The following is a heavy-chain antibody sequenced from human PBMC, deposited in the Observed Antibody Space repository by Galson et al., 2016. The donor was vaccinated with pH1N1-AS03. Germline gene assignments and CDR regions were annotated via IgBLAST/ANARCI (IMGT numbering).Heavy chain of an antibody. CDR1: GYSFTSYW. V-gene: IGHV5-10-1*01. J-gene: IGHJ6*02. D-gene: IGHD2-2*01. CDR2: TDPSNSCT. CDR3: ARVSCSSTTCSPYYYGMDV. Sequence: QSGAEVKKPGESLRISCKGSGYSFTSYWISWVRQMPGKGLEWMGRTDPSNSCTNYSPSFQGHVTISADESISTAYLQWSSLKASDTAMYYCARVSCSSTTCSPYYYGMDVWGQGTTVTVSS.